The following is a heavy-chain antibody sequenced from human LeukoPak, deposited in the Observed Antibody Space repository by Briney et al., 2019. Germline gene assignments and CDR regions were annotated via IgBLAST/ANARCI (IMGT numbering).Heavy chain of an antibody. J-gene: IGHJ4*02. V-gene: IGHV4-34*01. CDR1: GGSFSGYY. D-gene: IGHD3-10*01. CDR3: ARVGYYASGNYYNDRGAFDY. CDR2: INHSGST. Sequence: SETLPLTCAVYGGSFSGYYWSWIRQPPGKGLEWIGEINHSGSTNYNPSLKSRVTISVDTSKNQFSLKLSSLTAADTAVYHCARVGYYASGNYYNDRGAFDYWGQGTLVIVSS.